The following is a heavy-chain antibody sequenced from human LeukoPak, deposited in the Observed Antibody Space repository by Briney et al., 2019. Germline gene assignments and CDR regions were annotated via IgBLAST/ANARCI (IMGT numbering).Heavy chain of an antibody. D-gene: IGHD3-10*01. CDR3: AKDYGSGSCFDY. V-gene: IGHV3-30*02. Sequence: PGGSLRLSCAASGFTFSSYGMHWVRQAPGKGLEWVAFIRYDGSNKYYADSVKGRFTISRANSKNTLYLQMNSLRAEATAVYYCAKDYGSGSCFDYWGQGTLVTVSS. CDR1: GFTFSSYG. CDR2: IRYDGSNK. J-gene: IGHJ4*02.